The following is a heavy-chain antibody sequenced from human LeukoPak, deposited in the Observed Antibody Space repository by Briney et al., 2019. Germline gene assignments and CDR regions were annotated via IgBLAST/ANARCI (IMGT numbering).Heavy chain of an antibody. CDR3: AREPYSSSPRAFDY. J-gene: IGHJ4*02. D-gene: IGHD6-13*01. CDR2: ISSSSYI. CDR1: GFTFSSYS. V-gene: IGHV3-21*01. Sequence: PGGSLRLSCAASGFTFSSYSMNWVRQAPGKGLEWVSSISSSSYIYYADSVKGRFTISRDNAKNSLYLQMNSLRAEDTAVYYCAREPYSSSPRAFDYWGQGTLVTVSS.